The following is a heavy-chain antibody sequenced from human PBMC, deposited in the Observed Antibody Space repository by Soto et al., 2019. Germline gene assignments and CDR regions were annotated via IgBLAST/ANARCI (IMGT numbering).Heavy chain of an antibody. CDR3: ERIPGHVVLDYYYGMGV. CDR1: GFSLSNARMG. Sequence: SGPTLVNPTDTLTLTCTVSGFSLSNARMGVSWIRQPPGKALEWLAHIFSNDEKSYSTSLKSRLTISKDTSKSQVVLTMTNMETLDTAGYYGERIPGHVVLDYYYGMGVWAHGTMVTVAS. V-gene: IGHV2-26*01. J-gene: IGHJ6*02. CDR2: IFSNDEK. D-gene: IGHD6-6*01.